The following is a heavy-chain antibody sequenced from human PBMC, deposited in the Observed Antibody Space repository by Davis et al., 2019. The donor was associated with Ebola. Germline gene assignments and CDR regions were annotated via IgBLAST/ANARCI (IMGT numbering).Heavy chain of an antibody. V-gene: IGHV4-59*08. D-gene: IGHD2-2*01. J-gene: IGHJ3*02. Sequence: MPSETLSLTCTVSGGSISSYYWSWIRQPPGKGPEWVGHIHNRWGTVYNPSLESRITISEETSQHQFSLRLTAATAADTALYYCAVMRVQPAGSWAFDTWGQGTMVTVSS. CDR1: GGSISSYY. CDR3: AVMRVQPAGSWAFDT. CDR2: IHNRWGT.